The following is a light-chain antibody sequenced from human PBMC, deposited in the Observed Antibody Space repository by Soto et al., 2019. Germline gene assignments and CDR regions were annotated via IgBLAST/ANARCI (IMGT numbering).Light chain of an antibody. Sequence: QSVLTQPASVSGSPGQSITISCTGTSSDVGTYSHVSWYQQHPGKAPKLMIYDVSNRPSGVSNRFSGSKSGNTASLTISGLQAEDEADYYCSSYTSSSTPYVFGTGTKLTVL. CDR2: DVS. CDR1: SSDVGTYSH. V-gene: IGLV2-14*03. J-gene: IGLJ1*01. CDR3: SSYTSSSTPYV.